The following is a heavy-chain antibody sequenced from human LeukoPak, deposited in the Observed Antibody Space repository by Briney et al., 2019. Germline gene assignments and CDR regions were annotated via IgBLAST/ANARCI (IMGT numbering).Heavy chain of an antibody. J-gene: IGHJ5*02. CDR3: VRDLSYYDSSGYYKWFDP. Sequence: GASVKVSCKASGGTFSSYAISWVRQAPGQGLEWMGWINPNSGGINYAQKFQDRVTMTRDTSISTAYMELSRLRSDDTAVYYCVRDLSYYDSSGYYKWFDPWGQGTLVTVSS. CDR2: INPNSGGI. V-gene: IGHV1-2*02. D-gene: IGHD3-22*01. CDR1: GGTFSSYA.